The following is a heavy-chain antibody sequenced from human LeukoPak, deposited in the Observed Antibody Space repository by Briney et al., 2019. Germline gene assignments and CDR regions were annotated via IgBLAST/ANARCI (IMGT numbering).Heavy chain of an antibody. D-gene: IGHD1-26*01. CDR3: AKDSTRVVGALFDY. J-gene: IGHJ4*02. Sequence: PGGSLRLSCAASGFTFSNYWMSWVRQAPGKGLEWVANMKHDGSEKYYVDSVKGRFTISRDNSKNTLYLQMNSLRAEDTAVYYCAKDSTRVVGALFDYWGQGTLVTVSS. CDR2: MKHDGSEK. CDR1: GFTFSNYW. V-gene: IGHV3-7*03.